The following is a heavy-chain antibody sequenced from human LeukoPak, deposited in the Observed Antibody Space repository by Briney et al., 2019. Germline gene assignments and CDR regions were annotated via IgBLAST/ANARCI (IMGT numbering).Heavy chain of an antibody. CDR3: AREGSSGYYLYHYYMDV. Sequence: PSETLSLTCTVSGGSISSGDYYWSWIRQPPGKGLKWIGYIYYSGSTYYNPSLKSLVTISVDTSKNQFSLKLSSVTAADTAVYYCAREGSSGYYLYHYYMDVWGKGTTVTVSS. D-gene: IGHD3-22*01. J-gene: IGHJ6*03. CDR2: IYYSGST. CDR1: GGSISSGDYY. V-gene: IGHV4-30-4*08.